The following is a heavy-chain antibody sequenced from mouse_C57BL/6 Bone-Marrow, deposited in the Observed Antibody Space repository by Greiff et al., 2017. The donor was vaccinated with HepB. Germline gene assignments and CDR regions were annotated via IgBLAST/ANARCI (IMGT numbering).Heavy chain of an antibody. CDR1: GYTFTDYN. CDR3: AGYGSGYGWFAY. V-gene: IGHV1-18*01. D-gene: IGHD1-1*01. CDR2: INPNNGGT. J-gene: IGHJ3*01. Sequence: VQLQQSGPELVKPGASVKIPCKASGYTFTDYNMDWVKQSHGKSLEWIGDINPNNGGTIYNQKFKGKATLTVDKSSSTAYMELRSLTSEDTAVYYGAGYGSGYGWFAYWGQGPLSTVSA.